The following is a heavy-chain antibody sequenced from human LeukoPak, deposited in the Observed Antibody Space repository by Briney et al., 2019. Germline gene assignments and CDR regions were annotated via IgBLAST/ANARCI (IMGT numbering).Heavy chain of an antibody. Sequence: ASVKVSCKASGYTFTGYYMHWVRQAPGQGLEWMGWINPNSGGTNYAQKFQGRVTMTRDTSISTAYMELSRPRSDDTAVYYCAQTFSDYYYGMDVWGQGTTVTVSS. CDR2: INPNSGGT. J-gene: IGHJ6*02. CDR1: GYTFTGYY. V-gene: IGHV1-2*02. CDR3: AQTFSDYYYGMDV.